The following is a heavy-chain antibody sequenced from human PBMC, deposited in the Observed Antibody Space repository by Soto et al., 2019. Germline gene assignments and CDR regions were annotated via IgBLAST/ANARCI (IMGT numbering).Heavy chain of an antibody. CDR3: ARGEWEPDNYYYYGMDF. Sequence: QVQLVQSGAAVKKTGSSVKVSCKASGGTFSSYAISWVRQAPGQWLEWMGGIIPIFGTANYAQKFQGRVTITADKSTSTAYMELSSLRSEDTAVYYCARGEWEPDNYYYYGMDFWGQGTTVTVSS. V-gene: IGHV1-69*06. CDR1: GGTFSSYA. D-gene: IGHD1-26*01. CDR2: IIPIFGTA. J-gene: IGHJ6*02.